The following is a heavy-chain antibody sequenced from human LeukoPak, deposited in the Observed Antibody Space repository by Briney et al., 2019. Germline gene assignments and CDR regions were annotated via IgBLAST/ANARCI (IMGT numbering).Heavy chain of an antibody. D-gene: IGHD3-10*01. Sequence: GGSLRLSCAASGFTFSSYAMSWVRQAPGKGLEWVSVISGSGGSTYYADSVKGRFTISRANSKNTLYLQMNSLRAEDTAVYYCAKDPRSGSYHNTYFDYWGQGTLVTVSS. V-gene: IGHV3-23*01. J-gene: IGHJ4*02. CDR3: AKDPRSGSYHNTYFDY. CDR1: GFTFSSYA. CDR2: ISGSGGST.